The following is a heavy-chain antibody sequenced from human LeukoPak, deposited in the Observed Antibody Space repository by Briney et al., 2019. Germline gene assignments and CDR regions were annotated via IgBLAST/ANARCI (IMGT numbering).Heavy chain of an antibody. CDR3: AKGGDYYDSSGPTGN. Sequence: GGTLRLSCAASGFTFSSYWMSWFRKAQGRGLEWVANIKQDGSETYYVDSVKGRFTISRDNAKNSLYLQMNSLRAEDTAVYYCAKGGDYYDSSGPTGNWGQGTLVTVSS. CDR2: IKQDGSET. D-gene: IGHD3-22*01. CDR1: GFTFSSYW. J-gene: IGHJ4*02. V-gene: IGHV3-7*03.